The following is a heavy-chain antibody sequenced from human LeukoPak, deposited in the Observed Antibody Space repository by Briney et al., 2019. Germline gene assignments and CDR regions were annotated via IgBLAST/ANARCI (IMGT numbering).Heavy chain of an antibody. V-gene: IGHV2-5*02. CDR1: GFSLSGSGVG. J-gene: IGHJ4*02. CDR3: AAWYYYDSFGYFQLDY. Sequence: SGPTLVNPTQTLTLTCTFSGFSLSGSGVGVGWIRQPPGKAPEWLALIYWDDDKRYSPSLKSRLTITKDTSKDQVVITLTNMDPVDTATYYCAAWYYYDSFGYFQLDYWGQGTLVTVSS. D-gene: IGHD3-22*01. CDR2: IYWDDDK.